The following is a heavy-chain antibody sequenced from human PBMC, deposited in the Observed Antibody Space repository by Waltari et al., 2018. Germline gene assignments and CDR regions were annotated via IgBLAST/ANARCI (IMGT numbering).Heavy chain of an antibody. V-gene: IGHV1-3*05. CDR2: SRAGNGFT. CDR1: GYTFTDYT. D-gene: IGHD3-3*01. J-gene: IGHJ5*02. Sequence: QVQLVQAGAEEKHPGASAKGSCKASGYTFTDYTLKWVRQAPGQGLECMGLSRAGNGFTRYSQKFRGRVTITRDTSANTVYMELSSLKFEDTAVYYCAKCDFWSSQKWFDPWGQGTLVTVSS. CDR3: AKCDFWSSQKWFDP.